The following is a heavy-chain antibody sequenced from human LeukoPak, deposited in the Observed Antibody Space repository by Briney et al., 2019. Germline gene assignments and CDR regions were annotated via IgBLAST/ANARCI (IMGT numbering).Heavy chain of an antibody. V-gene: IGHV3-30*18. J-gene: IGHJ4*02. Sequence: GGSLRLSCAASGFTFSSYGVHWVRQAPGRGLEWVAVILYDGSNKYYADSVKGRFTISRDNSKNTLYLQMNSLRAEDTAVYYCAKDYLLYDYWGQGTLVTVSS. CDR1: GFTFSSYG. CDR3: AKDYLLYDY. CDR2: ILYDGSNK.